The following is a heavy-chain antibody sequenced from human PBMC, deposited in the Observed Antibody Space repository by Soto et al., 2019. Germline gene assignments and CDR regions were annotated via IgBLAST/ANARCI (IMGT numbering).Heavy chain of an antibody. V-gene: IGHV3-33*06. CDR1: GFTFSSYG. CDR2: IWYDGSNT. CDR3: AKRLSSGWYLGGMDV. J-gene: IGHJ6*04. Sequence: GGSLRLSCAASGFTFSSYGMHWVRQAPGKGLEWVAVIWYDGSNTYYADSVKGRFTISRDNSKNTLYLQMNSLRVEDTAVYYCAKRLSSGWYLGGMDVWGKGTTVTVSS. D-gene: IGHD6-19*01.